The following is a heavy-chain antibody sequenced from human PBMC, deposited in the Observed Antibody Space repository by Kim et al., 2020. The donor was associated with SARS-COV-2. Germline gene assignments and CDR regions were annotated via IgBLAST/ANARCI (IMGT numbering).Heavy chain of an antibody. J-gene: IGHJ4*02. CDR3: ARVNSGYEDYFDY. CDR1: GGSIISGGYY. Sequence: SETLSLTCTVSGGSIISGGYYWGWIRQPPGKGLEWIGSIYYSGSTYYNPSLKSRVTMSVDTSKNQFSLKLSSVTAADTAVYYCARVNSGYEDYFDYWGQGALVTVSS. V-gene: IGHV4-39*07. CDR2: IYYSGST. D-gene: IGHD5-12*01.